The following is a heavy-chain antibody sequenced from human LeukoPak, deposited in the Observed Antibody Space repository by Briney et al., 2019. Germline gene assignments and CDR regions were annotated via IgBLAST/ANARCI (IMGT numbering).Heavy chain of an antibody. D-gene: IGHD1-26*01. J-gene: IGHJ3*02. CDR1: GYTFTNYG. CDR2: ISTYNGNT. CDR3: ARVWEEVMDAFDI. Sequence: GASVKVSCKASGYTFTNYGISWVRQAPGQGLEWMGWISTYNGNTNYAQKLQGRVTMTTDTSTSTAYMELRSLRSDDTAVYYCARVWEEVMDAFDIWGQGTMVTVSS. V-gene: IGHV1-18*01.